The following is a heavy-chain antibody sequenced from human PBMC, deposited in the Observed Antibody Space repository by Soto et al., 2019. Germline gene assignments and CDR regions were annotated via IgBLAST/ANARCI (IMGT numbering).Heavy chain of an antibody. Sequence: EVQLLESGGGLVQPGGSLRLSCAASGFTFSSYAMSWVRQAPGKGLEWVSAISGSGGSTYYADSVKGRFTISRDNSKNTLYLQMNSLRAEDAAVYYCAKDPSDTVTTGIFDYWGQGTLVTVSS. CDR3: AKDPSDTVTTGIFDY. V-gene: IGHV3-23*01. J-gene: IGHJ4*02. CDR2: ISGSGGST. D-gene: IGHD4-17*01. CDR1: GFTFSSYA.